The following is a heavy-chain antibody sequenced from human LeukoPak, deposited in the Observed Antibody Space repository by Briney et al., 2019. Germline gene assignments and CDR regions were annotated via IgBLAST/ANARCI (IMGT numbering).Heavy chain of an antibody. Sequence: SVKVSCKASGGTFSSYAISWVRQAPGQGLEWMGGIIPIFGTANYAQKFQGRVTITTDESTSTAYMELSSLRSEDRAVYYCARSNMIVVVMGAFDIWGQGTMVTVSS. V-gene: IGHV1-69*05. CDR2: IIPIFGTA. J-gene: IGHJ3*02. CDR1: GGTFSSYA. D-gene: IGHD3-22*01. CDR3: ARSNMIVVVMGAFDI.